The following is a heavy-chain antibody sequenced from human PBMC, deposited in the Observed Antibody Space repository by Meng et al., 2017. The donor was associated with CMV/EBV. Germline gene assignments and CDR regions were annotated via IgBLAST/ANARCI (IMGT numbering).Heavy chain of an antibody. Sequence: GGPLRPSCAAPGFTSSSYSMNWVRQAPGEGLEWVSSISSSSSYIYYADSVKGRFTISRDNAKNSLYLQMNSLRAEDTAVYYCARALRPIDGDPYGMDVWGQGTTVTVSS. CDR2: ISSSSSYI. J-gene: IGHJ6*02. V-gene: IGHV3-21*01. CDR3: ARALRPIDGDPYGMDV. D-gene: IGHD3-16*01. CDR1: GFTSSSYS.